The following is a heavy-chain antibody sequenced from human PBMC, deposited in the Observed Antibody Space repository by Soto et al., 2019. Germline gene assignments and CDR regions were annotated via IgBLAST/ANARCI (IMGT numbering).Heavy chain of an antibody. D-gene: IGHD2-15*01. Sequence: GGSLRLSCAASGFTFSGSAMHWVRQASGKGLEWVGRIRSKANSYATAYAASVKGRFTISRDDSKNTAYLQMNSLKTEDTAVYYGTRGDCSGGSCYSLDAFDIWGQGTMVTVSS. J-gene: IGHJ3*02. CDR3: TRGDCSGGSCYSLDAFDI. CDR2: IRSKANSYAT. CDR1: GFTFSGSA. V-gene: IGHV3-73*01.